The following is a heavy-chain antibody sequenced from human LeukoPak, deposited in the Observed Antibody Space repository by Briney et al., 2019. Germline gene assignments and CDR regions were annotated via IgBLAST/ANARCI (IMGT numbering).Heavy chain of an antibody. CDR1: GFTFNNYA. V-gene: IGHV3-23*01. D-gene: IGHD6-13*01. J-gene: IGHJ4*02. CDR2: ISGGGGST. Sequence: GGSLRLSCAASGFTFNNYAMSWVRQAPGKGLEWVSTISGGGGSTYYADSVRGRFTISRDNSKNTLYLQVNSLRAEDTAVYYCAKRGNSWDLFDYWGQGTLVTVSS. CDR3: AKRGNSWDLFDY.